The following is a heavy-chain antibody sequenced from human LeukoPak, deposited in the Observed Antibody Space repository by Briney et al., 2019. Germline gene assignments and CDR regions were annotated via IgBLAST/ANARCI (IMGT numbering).Heavy chain of an antibody. D-gene: IGHD4-23*01. J-gene: IGHJ4*02. CDR3: ARGRRPLLPYGGNSAPY. Sequence: SETLSLTCTVSGGSISSYYWSWIRQPAWKGLEWIGRIYTSGSTNYNPSLKSRVTMSVDTSKNQFSLKLSSVTAADTAVYYCARGRRPLLPYGGNSAPYWGQGTLVTVSS. CDR1: GGSISSYY. V-gene: IGHV4-4*07. CDR2: IYTSGST.